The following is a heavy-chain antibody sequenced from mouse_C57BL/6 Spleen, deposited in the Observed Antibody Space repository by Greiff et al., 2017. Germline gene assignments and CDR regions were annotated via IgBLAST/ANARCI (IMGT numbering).Heavy chain of an antibody. V-gene: IGHV1-14*01. CDR1: GYTFTSYV. CDR3: ARGRGVYYGSSLDY. D-gene: IGHD1-1*01. Sequence: ESGPELVKPGASVKMSCKASGYTFTSYVMHWVKQKPGQGLEWIGYIYPYNDGTKYNEKFKGKATLTSDKSSSTAYMELSSLTSEDSAVYYGARGRGVYYGSSLDYWGQGTTLTVSS. J-gene: IGHJ2*01. CDR2: IYPYNDGT.